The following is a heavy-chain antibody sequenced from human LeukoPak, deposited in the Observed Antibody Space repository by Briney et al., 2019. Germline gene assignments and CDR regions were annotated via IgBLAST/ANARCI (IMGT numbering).Heavy chain of an antibody. CDR3: ARAAHGDLYLDV. CDR1: GYTFTSYY. J-gene: IGHJ6*04. CDR2: INPSGGST. V-gene: IGHV1-46*01. D-gene: IGHD2-21*01. Sequence: ASVKVSCKASGYTFTSYYMHWVRQAPGQGLEWMGIINPSGGSTSYAQKFQGRVTMTRDTSTSTAYMELSRLRSDDTAVYYCARAAHGDLYLDVWGKGTTVTVSS.